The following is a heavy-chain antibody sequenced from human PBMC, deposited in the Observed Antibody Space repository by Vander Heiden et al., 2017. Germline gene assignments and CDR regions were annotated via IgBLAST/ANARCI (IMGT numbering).Heavy chain of an antibody. V-gene: IGHV4-61*01. Sequence: LQESGPGLVKPSETLSLTCTVSGGSVSSGSYYWSWIRQPPGKGLEWIGYIYYSGSTNYNPSLKSRVTISVDTSKNQCALKRSSVTAAETAVYYCAIDLADCGGECSRVDYWGQGTLVTVYS. CDR1: GGSVSSGSYY. CDR2: IYYSGST. CDR3: AIDLADCGGECSRVDY. J-gene: IGHJ4*02. D-gene: IGHD2-21*01.